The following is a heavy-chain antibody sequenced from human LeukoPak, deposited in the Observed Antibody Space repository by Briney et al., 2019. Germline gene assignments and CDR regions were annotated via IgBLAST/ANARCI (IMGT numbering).Heavy chain of an antibody. CDR1: GGSISSGDYY. D-gene: IGHD5-18*01. V-gene: IGHV4-30-4*01. CDR3: AREDRYTARDY. CDR2: IYYSGST. Sequence: SETLSLTCTVSGGSISSGDYYWSWIRQPPGKGLEWIGYIYYSGSTYYNPSLKSRVTISVDTSKNQFSLKLSSVTAADTAVYYCAREDRYTARDYWGQGTLVTVSS. J-gene: IGHJ4*02.